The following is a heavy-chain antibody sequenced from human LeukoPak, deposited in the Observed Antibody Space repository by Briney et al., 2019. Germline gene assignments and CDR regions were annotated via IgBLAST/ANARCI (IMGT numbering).Heavy chain of an antibody. CDR3: AKRPRDSGWPEPYYFDY. J-gene: IGHJ4*02. Sequence: GGSLRPSCAASGFTFSSYAMSWVRQAPGKGLEWVSAISGSGGSTYYADSVKGRFTISRDNSKNTLYLQMNSLRAEDTAVYYCAKRPRDSGWPEPYYFDYWGQGTLVTVSS. V-gene: IGHV3-23*01. CDR2: ISGSGGST. D-gene: IGHD6-19*01. CDR1: GFTFSSYA.